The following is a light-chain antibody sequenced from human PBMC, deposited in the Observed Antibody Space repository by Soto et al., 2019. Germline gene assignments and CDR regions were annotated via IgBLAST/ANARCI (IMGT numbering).Light chain of an antibody. J-gene: IGKJ1*01. CDR2: GAS. CDR3: QRYDSLRT. Sequence: EIVLTQSPATLSLSPVERATLSCRASQSVSSYLAWYQQKPGQAPRLLIYGASNRATGIPDRFSGSGSGTDFTLTITRLEPEDFAMYYCQRYDSLRTFGQGTKVDIK. V-gene: IGKV3-11*01. CDR1: QSVSSY.